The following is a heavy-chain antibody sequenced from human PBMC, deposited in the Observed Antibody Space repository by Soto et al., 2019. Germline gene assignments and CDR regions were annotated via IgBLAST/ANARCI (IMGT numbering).Heavy chain of an antibody. CDR1: GYTFTSYG. CDR3: ARGLSRFVVVVAATPDY. D-gene: IGHD2-15*01. Sequence: ASVKVSCKTSGYTFTSYGISWVRQAPGQGLEWMGIINPSGGSTSYAQKFQGRVTMTRDTSTSTVYMELSSLRSEDTAVYYCARGLSRFVVVVAATPDYWGQGTLLTVSS. V-gene: IGHV1-46*01. CDR2: INPSGGST. J-gene: IGHJ4*02.